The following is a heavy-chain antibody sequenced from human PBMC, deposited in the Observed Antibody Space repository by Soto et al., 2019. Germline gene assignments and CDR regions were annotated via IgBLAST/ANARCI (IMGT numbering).Heavy chain of an antibody. Sequence: GGSLRLSCAASGFTFSSYAMSWVRQAPGQGLEWVSAISGSGSNPYYADSVKGRFTISKDTSKKQVVLTMTNMDPVDTATYYCAVSGWSEMQYCRYFDYWGQGTLVTVSS. CDR1: GFTFSSYA. CDR2: ISGSGSNP. CDR3: AVSGWSEMQYCRYFDY. J-gene: IGHJ4*02. D-gene: IGHD6-19*01. V-gene: IGHV3-23*01.